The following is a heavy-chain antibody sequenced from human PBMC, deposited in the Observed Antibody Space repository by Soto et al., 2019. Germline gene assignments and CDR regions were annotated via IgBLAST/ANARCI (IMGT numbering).Heavy chain of an antibody. V-gene: IGHV4-30-4*01. J-gene: IGHJ1*01. Sequence: VQLQGSGPGLLKPSQTLSLTCTVSGASVNTGDYYWSYIRQPPGKGLEWLGYIFCSGDTYYNPSLKSRATISLNTSRNQFSLTLTSVTDADTALYYCVGTGTTDDFWGQGTLVTVSS. CDR2: IFCSGDT. D-gene: IGHD1-7*01. CDR1: GASVNTGDYY. CDR3: VGTGTTDDF.